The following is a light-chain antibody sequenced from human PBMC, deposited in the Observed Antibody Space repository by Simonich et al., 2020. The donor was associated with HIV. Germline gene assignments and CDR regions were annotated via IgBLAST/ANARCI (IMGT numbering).Light chain of an antibody. CDR2: KAS. V-gene: IGKV1-5*03. Sequence: DIQMTQSPSTLSASVGERVTTTCRASQSISTWLAWYQQKPGKAPKLLIYKASSLESGVPSRCSGSGSGTEFTLTISSLQPDDFATYYCQQFNTYSLTFGGGTKVEIK. J-gene: IGKJ4*01. CDR3: QQFNTYSLT. CDR1: QSISTW.